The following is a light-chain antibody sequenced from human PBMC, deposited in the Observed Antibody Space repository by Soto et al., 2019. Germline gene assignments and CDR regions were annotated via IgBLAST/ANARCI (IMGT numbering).Light chain of an antibody. CDR3: QQANSFPLT. Sequence: DIQVTQSPSSVSASVGDRVTITCRASQDINNWLAWYQQKPGKAPKLLIYTTSNLQSGVPSRFSGSGSGTDFTLTISSLQPGDFATYYCQQANSFPLTFGGGTKVEIK. J-gene: IGKJ4*01. V-gene: IGKV1D-12*01. CDR1: QDINNW. CDR2: TTS.